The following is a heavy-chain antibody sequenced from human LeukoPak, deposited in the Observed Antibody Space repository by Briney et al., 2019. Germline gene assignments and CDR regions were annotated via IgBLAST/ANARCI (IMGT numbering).Heavy chain of an antibody. J-gene: IGHJ4*02. V-gene: IGHV3-7*03. CDR3: AIDPNWGVDY. CDR2: IKLDGSEK. CDR1: GFTFGKYW. D-gene: IGHD7-27*01. Sequence: PGGSLRLSCVASGFTFGKYWMSWVRQAPGKGLEWVANIKLDGSEKNYVDSVKGRFTISRDNTKNSLYLQMNSLRAEDTAVYYCAIDPNWGVDYWGQGVLVTVSS.